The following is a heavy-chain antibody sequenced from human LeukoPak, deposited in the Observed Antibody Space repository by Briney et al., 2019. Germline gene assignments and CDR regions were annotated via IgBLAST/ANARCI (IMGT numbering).Heavy chain of an antibody. CDR2: IYFTGST. V-gene: IGHV4-30-4*01. Sequence: KTSETLSLTCTVSGGSISSGDYYWSWIRQPPGKGLEWIGYIYFTGSTSYNPSLKSRVIISPDTSKNQSSLKLTSVTAADTAVYYCATIHYWGQGTLVTVSS. CDR3: ATIHY. J-gene: IGHJ4*02. CDR1: GGSISSGDYY.